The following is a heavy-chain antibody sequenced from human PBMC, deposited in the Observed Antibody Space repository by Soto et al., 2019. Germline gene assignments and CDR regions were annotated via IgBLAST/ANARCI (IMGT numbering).Heavy chain of an antibody. J-gene: IGHJ4*02. Sequence: EVQLLESGGGLVQPGGSLRLSCAASGFTFSSYAMSWVRQAPGKGLEWVSAISGSGGSTYYADSVRGRFTISRDNSKNTLYLQMNSLRAEDTAVYYCAKDPRITPDSYYFDYWGQGTLVTVSS. CDR3: AKDPRITPDSYYFDY. CDR1: GFTFSSYA. V-gene: IGHV3-23*01. CDR2: ISGSGGST. D-gene: IGHD3-10*01.